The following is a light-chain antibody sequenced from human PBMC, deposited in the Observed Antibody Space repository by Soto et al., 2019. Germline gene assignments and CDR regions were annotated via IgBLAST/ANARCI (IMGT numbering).Light chain of an antibody. CDR3: TSYGGSNNVV. CDR1: SSDVGAYGY. Sequence: QSALTQPPSASGSPGQAVTISCTGTSSDVGAYGYVSWYQQHPGKAPKLIIYEVSTRPSGVPDRFSGSKSGNMASLTVSGXQAEDEADYYCTSYGGSNNVVFGGGTKLTVL. J-gene: IGLJ2*01. CDR2: EVS. V-gene: IGLV2-8*01.